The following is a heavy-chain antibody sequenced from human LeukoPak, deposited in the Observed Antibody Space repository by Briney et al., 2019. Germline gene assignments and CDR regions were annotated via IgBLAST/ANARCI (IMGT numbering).Heavy chain of an antibody. Sequence: GGSLRLSCAAAGLTLSTYSMNWVRQAPGKGLEWVSAISGSGDSTYAVSVKGRFTISRDYSKNTLYLQMNSLRAEDTAIYYCAKSGSSRFDPWGQGTLVTVSS. CDR1: GLTLSTYS. CDR2: ISGSGDST. J-gene: IGHJ5*02. V-gene: IGHV3-23*01. D-gene: IGHD6-6*01. CDR3: AKSGSSRFDP.